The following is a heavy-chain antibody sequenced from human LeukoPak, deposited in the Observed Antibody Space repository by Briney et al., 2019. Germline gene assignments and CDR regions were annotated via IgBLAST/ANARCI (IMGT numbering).Heavy chain of an antibody. CDR2: INWNGDST. J-gene: IGHJ4*02. CDR1: GYSFDDYG. Sequence: GGSLRLSCAASGYSFDDYGLTWVRHAPGKGLECVFGINWNGDSTDYADSVEGRFTISRDNAKNSLYLQMYSLRAEDTALYYCARDLRVVITGSFDSWGQGTLVTVSS. CDR3: ARDLRVVITGSFDS. D-gene: IGHD3-22*01. V-gene: IGHV3-20*04.